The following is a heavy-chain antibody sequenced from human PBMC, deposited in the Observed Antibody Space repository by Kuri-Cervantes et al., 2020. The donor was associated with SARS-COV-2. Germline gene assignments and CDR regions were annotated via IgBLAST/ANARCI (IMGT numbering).Heavy chain of an antibody. CDR2: ISSSSYI. CDR1: GFTFSSYS. J-gene: IGHJ4*02. V-gene: IGHV3-21*01. CDR3: AKDPRIAVAGRGGGFDY. D-gene: IGHD6-19*01. Sequence: GGSLRLSCAASGFTFSSYSMNWVRQAPGKGLEWVSSISSSSYIYYADSVKGRFTISRDNVKNSLYLQMNSLRAEDTAVYYCAKDPRIAVAGRGGGFDYWGQGTLVTVSS.